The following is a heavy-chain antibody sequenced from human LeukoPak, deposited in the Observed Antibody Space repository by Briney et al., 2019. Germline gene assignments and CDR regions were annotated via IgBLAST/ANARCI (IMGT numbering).Heavy chain of an antibody. V-gene: IGHV3-21*01. J-gene: IGHJ6*02. D-gene: IGHD6-6*01. Sequence: GGSLRLSCAASGFTFSSYSMNWVRQAPGKGLEWVSSISSSSSYIYYADSVKGRFTISRDNAKNTLYLQMNSLRAEDTAVYYCARAVPQAAQSLQDYYGMDVWGQGTTVTVSS. CDR2: ISSSSSYI. CDR3: ARAVPQAAQSLQDYYGMDV. CDR1: GFTFSSYS.